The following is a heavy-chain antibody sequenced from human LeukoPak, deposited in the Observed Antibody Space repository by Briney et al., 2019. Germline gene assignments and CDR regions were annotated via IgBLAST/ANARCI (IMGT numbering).Heavy chain of an antibody. V-gene: IGHV4-30-2*01. J-gene: IGHJ3*02. D-gene: IGHD4-17*01. Sequence: SETLSLTCAVSGGSISSGGYYWSWIRQPPGKALEWVGNIYQSGTTYYNPSLKSRVTISVDRSKNQFSLKLSSVTAADTAVYYCARAFPFDDYGDPDAFDIWGQGTMVTVSS. CDR3: ARAFPFDDYGDPDAFDI. CDR1: GGSISSGGYY. CDR2: IYQSGTT.